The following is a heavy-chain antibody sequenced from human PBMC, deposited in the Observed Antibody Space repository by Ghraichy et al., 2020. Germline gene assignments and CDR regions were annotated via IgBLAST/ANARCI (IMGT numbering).Heavy chain of an antibody. Sequence: SQTLSLTCTVTGASVRSKNYNWGWVRQSPGTGLEWIGSVYSTGITYYNPSLNGRVIISVDTSQNQFFLTLNSVTAADTAVYYCATTGDSYSDFYSGYNHKPDYYYAMDVWGQGTTVTVSS. CDR2: VYSTGIT. CDR1: GASVRSKNYN. CDR3: ATTGDSYSDFYSGYNHKPDYYYAMDV. D-gene: IGHD3-3*01. J-gene: IGHJ6*02. V-gene: IGHV4-39*01.